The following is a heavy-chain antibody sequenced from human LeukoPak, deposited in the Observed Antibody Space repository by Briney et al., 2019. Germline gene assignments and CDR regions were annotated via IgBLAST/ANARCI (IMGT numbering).Heavy chain of an antibody. D-gene: IGHD3-10*01. J-gene: IGHJ6*02. CDR1: GFTFSSYA. Sequence: GGSLRLSCAASGFTFSSYAMSWVRQAPGKGLEWVSATSGSGGSTYYADSVKGRFTISRDNSKNTLYLQMNSLRAEDTAVYYCAKAGGHGSGSYPLYYYYYGMDVWGQGTTVTVSS. CDR2: TSGSGGST. V-gene: IGHV3-23*01. CDR3: AKAGGHGSGSYPLYYYYYGMDV.